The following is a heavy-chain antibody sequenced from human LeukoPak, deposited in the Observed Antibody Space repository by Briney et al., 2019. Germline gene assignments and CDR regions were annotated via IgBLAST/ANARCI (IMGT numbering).Heavy chain of an antibody. CDR3: ARDVRFGEFAFDY. CDR1: GYTFTGYY. CDR2: INPNSGGT. D-gene: IGHD3-10*01. Sequence: GASVKVSCKASGYTFTGYYMYWVRQAPGQGLEWMGWINPNSGGTNYAQKFQGKVTMTRDTSISTAYMELSRLRSDDTAVYYCARDVRFGEFAFDYWGQGTLVTVSS. J-gene: IGHJ4*02. V-gene: IGHV1-2*02.